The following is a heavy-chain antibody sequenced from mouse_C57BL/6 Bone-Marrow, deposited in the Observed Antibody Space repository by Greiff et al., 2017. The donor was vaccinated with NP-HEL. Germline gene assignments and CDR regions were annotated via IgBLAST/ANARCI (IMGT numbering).Heavy chain of an antibody. D-gene: IGHD2-12*01. J-gene: IGHJ3*01. CDR3: ARVHSSWFAY. V-gene: IGHV5-6*01. Sequence: EVKLVESGGDLVKPGGSLKLSCAASGFTFSSYGMSWVRQTPDKRLEWVATISSGGSYTYYPDSVKGRFTISRDNAKNTLYLQVISLKSEDTAMYYCARVHSSWFAYRGQGALVTVSA. CDR2: ISSGGSYT. CDR1: GFTFSSYG.